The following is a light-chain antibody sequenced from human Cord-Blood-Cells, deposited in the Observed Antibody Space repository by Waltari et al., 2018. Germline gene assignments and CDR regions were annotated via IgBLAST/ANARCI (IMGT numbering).Light chain of an antibody. J-gene: IGKJ1*01. CDR2: GAS. CDR1: QSVSSN. V-gene: IGKV3-15*01. Sequence: EIVMTQSPATLSVSPGERATLSCRASQSVSSNLAWYQQKPGQAPRLLIHGASTRATGIPARFSGSGSVTEFTLTISSLQSEDFAVYYCQQYNNWPWTLGQGTKVEIK. CDR3: QQYNNWPWT.